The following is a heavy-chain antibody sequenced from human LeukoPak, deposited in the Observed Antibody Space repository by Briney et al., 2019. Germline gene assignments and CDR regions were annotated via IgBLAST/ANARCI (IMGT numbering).Heavy chain of an antibody. J-gene: IGHJ4*02. CDR1: EFSVGSNY. CDR2: IYSGGST. CDR3: ARCHYYGSGNYVRVYSPDY. V-gene: IGHV3-66*01. D-gene: IGHD3-10*01. Sequence: GGSLRLSCAASEFSVGSNYMTWVHQAPGKGLEWVSLIYSGGSTYYADSVKGRFTISRDNSKNTLYLQMNSLRAEDTAVYYCARCHYYGSGNYVRVYSPDYWGQGTLVTVSS.